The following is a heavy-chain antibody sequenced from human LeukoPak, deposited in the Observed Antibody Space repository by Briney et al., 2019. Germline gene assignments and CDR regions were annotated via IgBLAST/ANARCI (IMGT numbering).Heavy chain of an antibody. Sequence: GSLRLSCAASGFTFSSYSMNWVRQAPGKGLEWVSSISSSSSYIYYADSVKGRFTISRDNAKNSLYLQMISLRAEDTAVYYCARDKKDYGDYGGFDYWGQGTLVTVSS. J-gene: IGHJ4*02. V-gene: IGHV3-21*01. CDR3: ARDKKDYGDYGGFDY. CDR1: GFTFSSYS. CDR2: ISSSSSYI. D-gene: IGHD4-17*01.